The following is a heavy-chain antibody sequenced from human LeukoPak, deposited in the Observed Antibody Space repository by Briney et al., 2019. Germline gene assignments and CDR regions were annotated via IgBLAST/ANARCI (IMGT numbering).Heavy chain of an antibody. CDR3: ARDKVVCGGDCYPDY. J-gene: IGHJ4*02. Sequence: GASVKVSCKASGYTFTSYDINWVRQATGQGLERMGWMNPNSGNTGYAQKFQGRVTITRNTSISTAYMELSSLRSEDTAVYYCARDKVVCGGDCYPDYWGQGTLVTVSS. CDR2: MNPNSGNT. CDR1: GYTFTSYD. D-gene: IGHD2-21*02. V-gene: IGHV1-8*03.